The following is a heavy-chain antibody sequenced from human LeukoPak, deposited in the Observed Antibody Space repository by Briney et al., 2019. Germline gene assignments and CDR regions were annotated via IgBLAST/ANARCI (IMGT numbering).Heavy chain of an antibody. V-gene: IGHV4-4*09. CDR3: ASSSGYDRYYYYYYMDV. D-gene: IGHD5-12*01. J-gene: IGHJ6*03. Sequence: SETLSLTCTVSGGSISSYYWSWIRQPPGKGLEWIGYIYTSGSTNYNPSLKSRVTISVDTSKNHFSLKLSSVTAADTAVYYCASSSGYDRYYYYYYMDVWGKGTTVTVSS. CDR1: GGSISSYY. CDR2: IYTSGST.